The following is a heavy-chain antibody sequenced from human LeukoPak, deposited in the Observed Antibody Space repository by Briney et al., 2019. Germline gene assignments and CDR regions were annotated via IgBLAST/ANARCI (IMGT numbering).Heavy chain of an antibody. CDR3: ARDIDRVFNWFDP. CDR2: INAGNGNT. CDR1: GYIFTSYA. J-gene: IGHJ5*02. Sequence: ATVKVSCKASGYIFTSYAMHWVRQAPGQRLEWMGWINAGNGNTKYSQKFQGRVTITRDTSASTVYMELSSLRSEDTAVYYCARDIDRVFNWFDPWGQGTLVTVSS. D-gene: IGHD6-13*01. V-gene: IGHV1-3*01.